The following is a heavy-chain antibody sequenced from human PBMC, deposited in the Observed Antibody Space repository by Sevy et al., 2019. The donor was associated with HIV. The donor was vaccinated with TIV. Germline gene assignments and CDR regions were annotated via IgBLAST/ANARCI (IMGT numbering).Heavy chain of an antibody. CDR3: AGEWVSPWPVIDNFGLDV. CDR1: GFNFISYG. Sequence: GGSLRLSCAASGFNFISYGMHWVRQAPGKGLEWVAVIWYDGDRRYYADSVKGRFTISRDNSQNTIYLQMNSLRGEDTAVYYCAGEWVSPWPVIDNFGLDVWGQGTTVTVSS. D-gene: IGHD3-10*01. CDR2: IWYDGDRR. J-gene: IGHJ6*02. V-gene: IGHV3-33*01.